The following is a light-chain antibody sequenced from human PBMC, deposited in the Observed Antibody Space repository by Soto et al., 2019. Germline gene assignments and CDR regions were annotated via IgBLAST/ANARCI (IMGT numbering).Light chain of an antibody. V-gene: IGLV2-14*01. CDR2: EVN. CDR1: SSDIGGYKY. J-gene: IGLJ1*01. Sequence: QSALAQPASVSGSPGQSITISCTGTSSDIGGYKYVSWYQQYPGKAPKLMIYEVNYRPSGVSNRFSGSKSGNTASLTISGXQAEDEADYYCSSYRSGSTKIFGSGTKVTVL. CDR3: SSYRSGSTKI.